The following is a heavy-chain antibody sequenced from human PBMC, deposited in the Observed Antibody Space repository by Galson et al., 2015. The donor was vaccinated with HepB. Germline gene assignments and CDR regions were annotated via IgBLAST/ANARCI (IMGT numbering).Heavy chain of an antibody. Sequence: SLRLSCAASGFTFSTYAMTWVRQAPGKGLEWVSGVSGSGNTTYYADSVKGRFTISRDNFKNTLYLQMNSLRVEDTAVYYCAKASQIYSSSWLGVEYWCQGTMVTVPS. CDR2: VSGSGNTT. D-gene: IGHD2-2*01. J-gene: IGHJ4*02. CDR3: AKASQIYSSSWLGVEY. V-gene: IGHV3-23*01. CDR1: GFTFSTYA.